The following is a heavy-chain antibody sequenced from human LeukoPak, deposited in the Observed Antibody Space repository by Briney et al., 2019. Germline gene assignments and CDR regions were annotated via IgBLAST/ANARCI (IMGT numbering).Heavy chain of an antibody. D-gene: IGHD3-3*01. CDR3: ARVFWSGYYWYFDL. Sequence: GASVKVSCKASGYTFTSYDINWVRQATGQGLEWMGWMKPNSGNTGYAQKFQGRVTMTRNTSISTAYMELSSLRSEDTAVYYCARVFWSGYYWYFDLWGRGTLVTVSS. J-gene: IGHJ2*01. CDR1: GYTFTSYD. V-gene: IGHV1-8*01. CDR2: MKPNSGNT.